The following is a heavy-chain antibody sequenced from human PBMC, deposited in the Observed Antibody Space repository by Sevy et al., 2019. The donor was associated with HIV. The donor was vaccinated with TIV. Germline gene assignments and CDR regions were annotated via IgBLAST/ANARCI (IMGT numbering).Heavy chain of an antibody. D-gene: IGHD3-22*01. J-gene: IGHJ5*02. CDR1: GFTFRSYE. CDR3: ARVDANYDKGFDP. V-gene: IGHV3-48*03. CDR2: ISSSGSII. Sequence: GGSLILSCEASGFTFRSYEMNWVRQAPGKGLEWVSYISSSGSIIYYADSVKGRFTISRDNAKNSLYMQMNSLRAEDTAVYYCARVDANYDKGFDPWGQGTLVTVSS.